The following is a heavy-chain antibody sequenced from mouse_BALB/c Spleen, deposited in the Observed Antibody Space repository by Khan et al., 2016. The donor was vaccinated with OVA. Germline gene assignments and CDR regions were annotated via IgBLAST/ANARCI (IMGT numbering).Heavy chain of an antibody. V-gene: IGHV1-54*01. CDR2: INPGCGDT. CDR1: GYAFTDYL. J-gene: IGHJ3*01. D-gene: IGHD2-3*01. CDR3: TIGGYDSLDY. Sequence: QVQLLQSGAELARPGTSVKLSCKASGYAFTDYLIDWVNQRPGQSLEWIGVINPGCGDTNYNEKFTGKATLTADKSSSTAYMPLSSLTSDDSAVCFCTIGGYDSLDYWGQGTLVTVSA.